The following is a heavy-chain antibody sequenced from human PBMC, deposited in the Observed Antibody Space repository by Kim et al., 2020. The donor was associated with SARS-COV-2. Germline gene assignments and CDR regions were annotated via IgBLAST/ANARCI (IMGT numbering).Heavy chain of an antibody. V-gene: IGHV1-69*13. J-gene: IGHJ4*02. CDR3: ARGAVEYYDSSGYDY. D-gene: IGHD3-22*01. Sequence: SVKVSCKASGGTFSSYAIIWVRQAPGQGLEWMGGIIPIFGTANYAQKFHGRVTITADESTSTAYMELSSLRSEDTAVYYCARGAVEYYDSSGYDYWGQGTLVTVSS. CDR2: IIPIFGTA. CDR1: GGTFSSYA.